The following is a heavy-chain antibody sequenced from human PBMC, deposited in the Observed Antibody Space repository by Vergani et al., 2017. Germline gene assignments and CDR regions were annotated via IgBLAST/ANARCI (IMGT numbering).Heavy chain of an antibody. CDR1: GGSFSGYY. J-gene: IGHJ4*02. V-gene: IGHV4-34*01. CDR2: INHSGST. Sequence: QVQLQQWGAGLLKPSETLSLTCAVYGGSFSGYYWSWIRQPPGKGLEWIGEINHSGSTNYNPSLKSRVTISVDTSKNQFSLNLSSVTAADTAVYYGARGGAHMADYWGQGTLVTVSS. CDR3: ARGGAHMADY. D-gene: IGHD2-21*01.